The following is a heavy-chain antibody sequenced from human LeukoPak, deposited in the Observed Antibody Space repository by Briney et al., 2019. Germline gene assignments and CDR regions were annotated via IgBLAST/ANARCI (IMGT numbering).Heavy chain of an antibody. D-gene: IGHD3-10*01. CDR2: INHSGST. CDR3: ASLVRGVQYYYGMDV. CDR1: GGSFSGYY. V-gene: IGHV4-34*01. J-gene: IGHJ6*04. Sequence: PSETLSLTCAVYGGSFSGYYWSWIRQPPGKGLEWIGEINHSGSTNYNPSLKSRVTISVDTSKNQFSLKLGSVTAADTAVYYCASLVRGVQYYYGMDVWGKGTTVTVSS.